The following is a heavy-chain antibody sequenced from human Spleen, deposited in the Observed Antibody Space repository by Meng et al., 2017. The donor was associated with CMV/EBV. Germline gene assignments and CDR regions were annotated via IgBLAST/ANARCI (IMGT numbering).Heavy chain of an antibody. Sequence: KFSCKASGYTFTTYSITLVRQAPGRGLEWMGWISPYNGNIDSAREFQDRLTLTTDTSTSTAYMELRSLTSGDTAIYYCARGSWNYDSWGRGTLVTVSS. CDR3: ARGSWNYDS. CDR2: ISPYNGNI. J-gene: IGHJ5*01. CDR1: GYTFTTYS. V-gene: IGHV1-18*01. D-gene: IGHD1-7*01.